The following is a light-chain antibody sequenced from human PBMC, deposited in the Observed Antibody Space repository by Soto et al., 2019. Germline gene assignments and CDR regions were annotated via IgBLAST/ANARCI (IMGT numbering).Light chain of an antibody. V-gene: IGKV3-11*01. CDR2: DVS. Sequence: IVLTQSPATLSLSPGERATLSCRASQSDGNYIAWYQQEPGQPPRLLIYDVSNRATGVPARFSGSGSGTYFTLTISSLEPEDFGVYHCQQRSSWPRMYTFGQGTKLEI. J-gene: IGKJ2*01. CDR1: QSDGNY. CDR3: QQRSSWPRMYT.